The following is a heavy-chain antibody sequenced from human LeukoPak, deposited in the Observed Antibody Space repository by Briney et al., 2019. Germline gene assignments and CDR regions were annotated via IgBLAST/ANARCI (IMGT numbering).Heavy chain of an antibody. D-gene: IGHD3-10*01. Sequence: GGSLRLSCVASGFTFSSYWMHWVRQDPRKGLEWVSAISGSGGSTYYADSVKGRFTISRDNSKNTLYLQMNSLRAEDTAVYYCAKDFGSPAFDYWGQGTLVTVSS. CDR2: ISGSGGST. V-gene: IGHV3-23*01. J-gene: IGHJ4*02. CDR1: GFTFSSYW. CDR3: AKDFGSPAFDY.